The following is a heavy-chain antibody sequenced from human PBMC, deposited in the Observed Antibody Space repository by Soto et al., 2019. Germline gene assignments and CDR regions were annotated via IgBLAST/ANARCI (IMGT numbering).Heavy chain of an antibody. V-gene: IGHV6-1*01. CDR3: ARGSYYSGWV. D-gene: IGHD6-19*01. CDR2: TYYRSNWYT. CDR1: GDSVSSTSTA. Sequence: QVQLQQSGPGLVQPSQTLSLTCAISGDSVSSTSTAWSWIRQSPSRGLEWLGRTYYRSNWYTDYAVSVKSRITISPDTSKNQFSLQLNSVTPEDTAVYYCARGSYYSGWVWGQGTLVIVSS. J-gene: IGHJ4*02.